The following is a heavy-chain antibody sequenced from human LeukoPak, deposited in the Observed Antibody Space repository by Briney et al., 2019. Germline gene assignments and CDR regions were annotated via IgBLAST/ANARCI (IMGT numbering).Heavy chain of an antibody. J-gene: IGHJ5*02. CDR2: IYYSGST. CDR3: ARHDGYTGDYGDSFNWFDP. D-gene: IGHD4-17*01. CDR1: GGSISSNNYY. V-gene: IGHV4-39*01. Sequence: SETLSLTCTVSGGSISSNNYYWGWIRQPPGKGLEWIGSIYYSGSTYYNPSLKSRVTISVDTSKNQFSLKLSSVTAADTAVYYCARHDGYTGDYGDSFNWFDPWGQGTLVTVSS.